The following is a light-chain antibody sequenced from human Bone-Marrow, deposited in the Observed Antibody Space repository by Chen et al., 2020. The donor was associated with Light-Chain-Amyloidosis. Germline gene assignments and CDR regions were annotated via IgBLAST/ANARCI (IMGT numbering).Light chain of an antibody. Sequence: EIVLTQSPGTLSLSPGEGANLSCRASQTISSNSLTWYQQKFGQAPRLLIYGSSSRATGIPDRFTGSGSGTDFTLTINRLEPGSFARYYCLQYGTSPLAFGGGTKLEIK. CDR2: GSS. V-gene: IGKV3-20*01. J-gene: IGKJ4*01. CDR1: QTISSNS. CDR3: LQYGTSPLA.